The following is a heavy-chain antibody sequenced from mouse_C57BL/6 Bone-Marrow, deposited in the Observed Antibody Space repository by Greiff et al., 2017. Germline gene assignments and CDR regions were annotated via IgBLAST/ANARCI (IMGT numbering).Heavy chain of an antibody. J-gene: IGHJ2*01. D-gene: IGHD1-1*01. CDR3: ARRNYRDY. CDR1: GYTFTSST. V-gene: IGHV1S26*01. CDR2: INPSNGYT. Sequence: VQLQQSGPELVKPGASVKISCKASGYTFTSSTMHWVKQRPGQGLEWIGCINPSNGYTNYNQKFKGKATLTADKSSSTAYMQLSSLTSEDSAVYYCARRNYRDYWGQGTTLTVSS.